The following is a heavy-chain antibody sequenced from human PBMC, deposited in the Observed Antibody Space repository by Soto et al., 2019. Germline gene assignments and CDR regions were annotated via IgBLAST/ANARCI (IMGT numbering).Heavy chain of an antibody. D-gene: IGHD6-6*01. CDR3: AKDLTRQLAYWLDP. CDR2: IYYSGGT. Sequence: SETLSLTCNVSGASISGNYWSWIRQPPGKGLEWIGYIYYSGGTEYAQKFQGRVTLTRDTSIATAYLTLTSLTSDDTALYYCAKDLTRQLAYWLDPWGQGTQVTVSS. V-gene: IGHV4-59*01. J-gene: IGHJ5*02. CDR1: GASISGNY.